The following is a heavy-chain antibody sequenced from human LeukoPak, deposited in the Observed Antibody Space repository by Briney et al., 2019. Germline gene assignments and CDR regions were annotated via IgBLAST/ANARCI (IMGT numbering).Heavy chain of an antibody. J-gene: IGHJ4*02. V-gene: IGHV1-2*02. CDR3: ARDRPKLRFLEWSQYYFDY. CDR1: GGTFISYT. CDR2: INPNSGGT. D-gene: IGHD3-3*01. Sequence: ASVKVSCKASGGTFISYTISWVRQAPGQGLEWMGWINPNSGGTNYAQKFQGRVTMTRDTPISTAYMELSRLRSDDTAVYYCARDRPKLRFLEWSQYYFDYWGQGTLVTVSS.